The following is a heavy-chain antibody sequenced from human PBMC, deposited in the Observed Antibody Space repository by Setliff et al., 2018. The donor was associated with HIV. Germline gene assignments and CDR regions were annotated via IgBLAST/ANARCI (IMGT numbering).Heavy chain of an antibody. Sequence: ASVKVSCKASGYAFTSQFMHWVRQAPGQGFEWMGIISPSGDRTTYAQRFRGRVTITTDESTRTVYMELSSLTSDDTAVYFCARVLSVTMIRGAHGYWGQGTLVTVSS. J-gene: IGHJ4*02. D-gene: IGHD3-10*01. CDR1: GYAFTSQF. CDR2: ISPSGDRT. CDR3: ARVLSVTMIRGAHGY. V-gene: IGHV1-46*01.